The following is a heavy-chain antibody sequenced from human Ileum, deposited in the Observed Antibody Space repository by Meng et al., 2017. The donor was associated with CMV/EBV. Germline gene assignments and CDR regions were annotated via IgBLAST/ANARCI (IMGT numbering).Heavy chain of an antibody. Sequence: QITLKASGPGLVNPTPLLTMPCTVPGFVLTTDGMAVAWIPQPPGKALELLAVIYWDGDKRYRSSLKTRLTITKDTSKDQVLLTMTNMDPLDTATYYCAHLSARRTEKFDYWGQGVLVTVSS. CDR2: IYWDGDK. CDR1: GFVLTTDGMA. J-gene: IGHJ4*02. V-gene: IGHV2-5*02. D-gene: IGHD2-8*02. CDR3: AHLSARRTEKFDY.